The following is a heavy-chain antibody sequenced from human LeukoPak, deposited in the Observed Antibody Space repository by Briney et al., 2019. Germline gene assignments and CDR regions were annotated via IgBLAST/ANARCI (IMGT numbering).Heavy chain of an antibody. J-gene: IGHJ4*02. CDR3: ASLSVVTGRVFDY. CDR2: INHSGST. D-gene: IGHD3-22*01. Sequence: PSETLSLTCAVYGGSFSGYYWSWIRQPPGKGLEWIGEINHSGSTNYNPSLKSRVTISVDTSKNQFSLKLSSVTAADTAVYYCASLSVVTGRVFDYWGQGTLVTVSS. V-gene: IGHV4-34*01. CDR1: GGSFSGYY.